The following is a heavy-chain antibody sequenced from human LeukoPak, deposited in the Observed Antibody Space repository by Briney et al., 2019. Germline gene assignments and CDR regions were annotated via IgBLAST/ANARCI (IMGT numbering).Heavy chain of an antibody. D-gene: IGHD3-3*01. CDR2: ISSSSNTI. CDR3: ARDRLHYDSPNWFDP. V-gene: IGHV3-48*01. Sequence: GGSLRLSCAASGFTFSSYSMNWVRQAPGKGLEWVSYISSSSNTIYYADFLKGRFTISRDNARNSLYLQMNSLRAEDTAVYYCARDRLHYDSPNWFDPWGQGTLVTVSS. CDR1: GFTFSSYS. J-gene: IGHJ5*02.